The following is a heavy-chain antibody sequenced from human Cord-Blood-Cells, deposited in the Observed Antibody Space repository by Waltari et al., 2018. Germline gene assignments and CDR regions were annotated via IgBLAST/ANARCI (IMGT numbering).Heavy chain of an antibody. D-gene: IGHD7-27*01. CDR2: TYYRSKWYN. V-gene: IGHV6-1*01. J-gene: IGHJ6*02. CDR1: GDSVSSNSAA. Sequence: QVQLQPSGPGLVKPSPTLSPTCAISGDSVSSNSAAWNWIRQSPSRGLEWLGRTYYRSKWYNDYAVSVKSRITINPDTSKNQFSLQLNSVTPEDTAVYYCASDISLELGYYYYYGMDVWGQGTTVTVSS. CDR3: ASDISLELGYYYYYGMDV.